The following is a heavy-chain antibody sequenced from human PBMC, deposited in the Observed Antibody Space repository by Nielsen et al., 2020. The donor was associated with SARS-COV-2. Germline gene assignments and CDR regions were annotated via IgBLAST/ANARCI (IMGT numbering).Heavy chain of an antibody. J-gene: IGHJ5*02. CDR1: GFSLSTSGMC. V-gene: IGHV2-70*11. D-gene: IGHD2-8*01. Sequence: SGPTLVKPTQTLTLTCTFSGFSLSTSGMCVSWIRQPPGKALEWLARIDWDDDKYYNTSLKTRLTISKDTAKNQVVLTMTNMDPVDTATYYCARTAVGVGGSNWFDPWGQGTLVTVSS. CDR2: IDWDDDK. CDR3: ARTAVGVGGSNWFDP.